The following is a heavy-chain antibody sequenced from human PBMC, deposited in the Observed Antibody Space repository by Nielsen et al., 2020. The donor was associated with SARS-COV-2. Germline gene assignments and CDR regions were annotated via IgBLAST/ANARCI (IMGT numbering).Heavy chain of an antibody. CDR1: GFTFSSYW. J-gene: IGHJ4*02. V-gene: IGHV3-74*01. CDR3: ARGGGLSRYYFDF. CDR2: ISSDGSST. Sequence: GGSLRLSCAASGFTFSSYWMHWVRQAPGKGLVWVSRISSDGSSTSYADSVKGRFTISRLTSKNTLYLQLNSLTSDDTAVYYCARGGGLSRYYFDFWGRGTQVTVSS. D-gene: IGHD6-25*01.